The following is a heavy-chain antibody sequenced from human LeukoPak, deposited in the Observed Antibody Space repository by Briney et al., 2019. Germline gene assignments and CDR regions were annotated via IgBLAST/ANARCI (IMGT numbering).Heavy chain of an antibody. Sequence: PSETLSLTRAVSGGSINSSNWWSWVRQPPGKGLEWVGEIFHSATTNYNPSLKSRVTISVDKSKNHFSLKLSSVTAADTAVYYCARAPYYDSSGYHSAYFEYWGQGTLVTVSS. CDR3: ARAPYYDSSGYHSAYFEY. V-gene: IGHV4-4*02. D-gene: IGHD3-22*01. CDR1: GGSINSSNW. J-gene: IGHJ4*02. CDR2: IFHSATT.